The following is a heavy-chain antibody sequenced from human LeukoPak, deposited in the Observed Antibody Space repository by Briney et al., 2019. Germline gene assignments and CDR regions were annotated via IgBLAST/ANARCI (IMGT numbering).Heavy chain of an antibody. V-gene: IGHV3-30-3*01. CDR1: GFTFSSYA. CDR2: ISYDRSNK. Sequence: PGGSLRLSCAASGFTFSSYAMHWVRQAPGKGLEWVAVISYDRSNKYYADSVKGRFTISRDNSKNTLYLQMNSLRAEDTAVYYCARGGRRCSSTSCYMPYYYYGMDVWGQGTTVTVSS. CDR3: ARGGRRCSSTSCYMPYYYYGMDV. J-gene: IGHJ6*02. D-gene: IGHD2-2*02.